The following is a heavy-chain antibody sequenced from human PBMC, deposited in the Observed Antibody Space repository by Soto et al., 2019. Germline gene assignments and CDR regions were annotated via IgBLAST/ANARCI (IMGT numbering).Heavy chain of an antibody. CDR2: INHSGST. Sequence: SETLSLTCAVYGGSCSGYYWSWIRQPPGKGLEWIGEINHSGSTDYNPSLKSRVTISVDTSKNQFSLKLSSVTAAGTAVYYCARDPIRRGYLAYWGQRTLVTVSS. CDR1: GGSCSGYY. D-gene: IGHD2-2*02. CDR3: ARDPIRRGYLAY. V-gene: IGHV4-34*01. J-gene: IGHJ4*02.